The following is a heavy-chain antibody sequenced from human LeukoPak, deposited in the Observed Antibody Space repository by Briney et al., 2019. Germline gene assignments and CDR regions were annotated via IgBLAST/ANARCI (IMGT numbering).Heavy chain of an antibody. D-gene: IGHD1-26*01. CDR1: GGSISSSSYY. J-gene: IGHJ4*02. V-gene: IGHV4-39*01. CDR2: IYYSGST. CDR3: ARLWDLTLFDH. Sequence: SETLSLTCTVSGGSISSSSYYWGWIRQPPGKGLEWIGSIYYSGSTYYNPSLKSRVTISVDTSKNQFSLKLSSVTAADTAVYYCARLWDLTLFDHWGQGSLVTVSS.